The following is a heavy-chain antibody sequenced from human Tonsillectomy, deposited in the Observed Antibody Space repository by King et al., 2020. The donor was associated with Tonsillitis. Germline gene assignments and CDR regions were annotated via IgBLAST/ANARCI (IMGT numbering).Heavy chain of an antibody. D-gene: IGHD3-10*01. CDR1: GLTLNSSA. CDR2: IKNRGFNT. CDR3: AKPAYYYASGSYWRVFDY. J-gene: IGHJ4*02. Sequence: VQLVESGGGLVQPGGSLRLSCAASGLTLNSSAMNWGRQAPGKGLEWVSAIKNRGFNTYYADSVKGRFTISRDNSKETLFLQMNSLRAEDTAVYYCAKPAYYYASGSYWRVFDYWGQGTLVTVSS. V-gene: IGHV3-23*04.